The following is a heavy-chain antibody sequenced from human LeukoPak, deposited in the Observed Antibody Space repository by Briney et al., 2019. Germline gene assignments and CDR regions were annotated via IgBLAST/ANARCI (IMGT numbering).Heavy chain of an antibody. Sequence: GGSLRLSCAASGFTFSSYEMNWVRQAPGKGLEWVSYISSSGTTIYYADSVKGRFTISRDNAKNSLWLQMNSLRAEDTAVYYCGKNPRYYYVRGSLGLFDYGGRGPLVPVSS. CDR3: GKNPRYYYVRGSLGLFDY. V-gene: IGHV3-48*03. D-gene: IGHD3-10*02. J-gene: IGHJ4*02. CDR2: ISSSGTTI. CDR1: GFTFSSYE.